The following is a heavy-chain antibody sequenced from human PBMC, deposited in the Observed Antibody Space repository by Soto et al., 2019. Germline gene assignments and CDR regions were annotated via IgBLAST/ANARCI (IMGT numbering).Heavy chain of an antibody. D-gene: IGHD6-19*01. J-gene: IGHJ4*02. Sequence: ASVKVSCKASGYTFTGYYMHWVRQAPGQGLEWMGWINPNSGGTNYAQKFQGWVTMTRDTSISTAYMELSRLRSDDTAVYYCARDPNSSGWYWYFDYWGQGTLVTVS. CDR3: ARDPNSSGWYWYFDY. V-gene: IGHV1-2*04. CDR1: GYTFTGYY. CDR2: INPNSGGT.